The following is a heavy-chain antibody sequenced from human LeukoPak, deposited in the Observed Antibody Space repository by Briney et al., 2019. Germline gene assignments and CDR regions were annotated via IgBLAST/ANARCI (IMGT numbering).Heavy chain of an antibody. J-gene: IGHJ4*02. V-gene: IGHV4-34*01. CDR2: INHSGST. CDR3: ARGQHPYYYDSSGYYYVY. D-gene: IGHD3-22*01. CDR1: GGSFSGYY. Sequence: SEALSLTCAVYGGSFSGYYWSWIRQPPGKGLEWIGEINHSGSTNYNPSLKSRVTISVDTSKNQFSLKLSSVTAADTAVYYCARGQHPYYYDSSGYYYVYWGQGTLVTVSS.